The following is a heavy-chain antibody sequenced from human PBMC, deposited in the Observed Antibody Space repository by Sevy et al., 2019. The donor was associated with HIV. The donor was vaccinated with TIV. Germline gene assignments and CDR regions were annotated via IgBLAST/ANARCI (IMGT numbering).Heavy chain of an antibody. CDR3: AKDFTGYNGMDV. D-gene: IGHD3-9*01. CDR2: ISYDGRNK. Sequence: GGSLRLSCAVSGIIFTTSGMHWVRQAPGKGLEWVAVISYDGRNKFYGDSVKGRFTISRDNSKNILYLQMNSLRAEDTAVYYCAKDFTGYNGMDVWGQVTMVTVSS. J-gene: IGHJ6*02. CDR1: GIIFTTSG. V-gene: IGHV3-30*18.